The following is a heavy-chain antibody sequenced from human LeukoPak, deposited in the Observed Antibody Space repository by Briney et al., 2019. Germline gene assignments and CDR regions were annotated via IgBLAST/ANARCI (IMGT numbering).Heavy chain of an antibody. Sequence: GGSLRLSCAASGFTFSSYSMNWVRQAPGKGLEWVSYISSSSSTIYYADSVKGRFTISRDDSKNTLHLQMNSLRAEDTAVYYCARDVAVVALDYWGQGTLVAVSS. D-gene: IGHD3-3*01. CDR3: ARDVAVVALDY. CDR2: ISSSSSTI. CDR1: GFTFSSYS. J-gene: IGHJ4*02. V-gene: IGHV3-48*01.